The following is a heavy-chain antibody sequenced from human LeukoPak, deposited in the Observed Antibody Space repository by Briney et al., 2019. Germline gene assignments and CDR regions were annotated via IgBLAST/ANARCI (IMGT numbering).Heavy chain of an antibody. D-gene: IGHD6-6*01. V-gene: IGHV1-69*05. CDR2: NIPIFGTA. J-gene: IGHJ3*02. CDR1: GGTFSSYA. Sequence: SVKVSCKASGGTFSSYAISWVRQAPGQGLEWMGGNIPIFGTANYAQKFQGRVTITTDESTSTAYMELSSLRSEDTAVYYCARPGQLVPSHAFDIWGQGTMVTVSS. CDR3: ARPGQLVPSHAFDI.